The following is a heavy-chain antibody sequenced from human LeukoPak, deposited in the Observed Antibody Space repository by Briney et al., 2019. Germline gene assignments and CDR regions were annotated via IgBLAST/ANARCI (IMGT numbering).Heavy chain of an antibody. D-gene: IGHD4-17*01. CDR3: TRRLMTTVNDY. J-gene: IGHJ4*02. CDR2: IRSKANDHAT. CDR1: GFTFSGSA. V-gene: IGHV3-73*01. Sequence: GGSLRLSCAASGFTFSGSAMHWVRQSPGKGLEGVGRIRSKANDHATAYAASVRGRFTISRDDSKNTAYLQMNSLKTEDTAVYYCTRRLMTTVNDYWGQGTLVTVSS.